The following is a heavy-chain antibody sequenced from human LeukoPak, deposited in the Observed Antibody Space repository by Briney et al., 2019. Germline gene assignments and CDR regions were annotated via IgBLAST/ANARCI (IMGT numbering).Heavy chain of an antibody. CDR2: ITWDGSTT. CDR3: AKDYGNYRGFDY. V-gene: IGHV3-43*01. CDR1: GFTFAHYM. D-gene: IGHD3-22*01. Sequence: GGSLRLSCAASGFTFAHYMMHWVRQAPGTGLEGVSHITWDGSTTYYADSVKGRFTISRDNSKNSLYLQMNSLRSEDTALYYCAKDYGNYRGFDYWGQGTLVTVSS. J-gene: IGHJ4*02.